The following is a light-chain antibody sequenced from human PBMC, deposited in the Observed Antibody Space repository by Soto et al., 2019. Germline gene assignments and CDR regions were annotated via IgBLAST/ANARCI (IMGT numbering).Light chain of an antibody. V-gene: IGKV3-15*01. CDR2: GAS. Sequence: EIVMTQSPATLSVSRGERATLSCRASQSVSSHLAWYQQKPGQAPRLLLYGASIRPSGISARFSGSGSGTEFSLTISSLQSEYVAVYYCQQYTNWPFTFGQGTRLEIK. J-gene: IGKJ2*01. CDR1: QSVSSH. CDR3: QQYTNWPFT.